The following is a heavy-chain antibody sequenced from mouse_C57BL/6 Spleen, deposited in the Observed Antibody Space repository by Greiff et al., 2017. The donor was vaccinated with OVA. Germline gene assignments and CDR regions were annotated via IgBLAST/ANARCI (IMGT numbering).Heavy chain of an antibody. CDR1: GYTFTDYY. CDR3: AREDDYPWFAY. J-gene: IGHJ3*01. V-gene: IGHV1-76*01. D-gene: IGHD2-4*01. Sequence: QVQLQQSGAELVRPGASVKLSCKASGYTFTDYYINWVKQRPGQGLEWIARIYPGSGNTYYNEKFKGKATLTAEKSSSTAYMQLSSLTSEDSAVYFCAREDDYPWFAYWGQGTLVTVSA. CDR2: IYPGSGNT.